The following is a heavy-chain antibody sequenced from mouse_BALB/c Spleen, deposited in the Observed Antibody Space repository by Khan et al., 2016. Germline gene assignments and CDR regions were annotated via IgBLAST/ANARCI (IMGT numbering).Heavy chain of an antibody. CDR1: GDSITSGY. J-gene: IGHJ1*01. CDR2: ISYSGNT. Sequence: EVQLQESGPSLVKPSQTLSLTCSVTGDSITSGYWNWIRKFPGNKLEYMGYISYSGNTYYNPSLKSRISITRDTSTNQYYLQLNSVTTEATATHYGTRYGYYGSSGGYYWYFDVWGAGTTVTVSS. D-gene: IGHD1-1*01. V-gene: IGHV3-8*02. CDR3: TRYGYYGSSGGYYWYFDV.